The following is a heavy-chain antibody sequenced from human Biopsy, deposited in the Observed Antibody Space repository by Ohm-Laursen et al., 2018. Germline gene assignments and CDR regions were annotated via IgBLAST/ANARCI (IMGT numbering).Heavy chain of an antibody. Sequence: SVKVSCKASGYSFTSYYMHWVRQAPGQGLEWMGWISPKSGDTNYAHKFQGNITMTRDTSMSTAYMEISRLRCDDTAVYYCALQSVAQMKNFDYWGQGTLVTVSS. D-gene: IGHD6-19*01. CDR2: ISPKSGDT. J-gene: IGHJ4*02. CDR1: GYSFTSYY. CDR3: ALQSVAQMKNFDY. V-gene: IGHV1-2*02.